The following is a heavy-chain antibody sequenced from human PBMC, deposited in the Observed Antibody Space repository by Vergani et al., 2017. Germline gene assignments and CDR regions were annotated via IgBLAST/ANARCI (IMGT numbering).Heavy chain of an antibody. CDR2: ISNDGSKK. CDR1: GFTFSNFG. V-gene: IGHV3-30*18. J-gene: IGHJ6*03. CDR3: AKAGSVTSGSLQYNFYMDV. D-gene: IGHD3-10*01. Sequence: QVHLVESGGGVVQPGRSLRLSCAASGFTFSNFGMHWVRQAPGKGLEWVALISNDGSKKYYADSVKGRFTISRDNSKNTLDLQMNSLRTQDTAVYYCAKAGSVTSGSLQYNFYMDVWGKGTTVTVS.